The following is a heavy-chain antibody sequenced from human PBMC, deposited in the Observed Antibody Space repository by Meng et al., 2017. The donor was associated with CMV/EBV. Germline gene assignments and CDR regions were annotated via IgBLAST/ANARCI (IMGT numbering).Heavy chain of an antibody. CDR2: ITPNSSYI. J-gene: IGHJ3*02. CDR3: ARIGLYPGRMYQLNAFDI. Sequence: GSSLMISCAASEFTFSSYTMSWVRQAPGKGLEWVSSITPNSSYILYADSMKGRVNISRDNAKDSLYLQMNSLRAEDTAVYYCARIGLYPGRMYQLNAFDIWGQGTMVTVSS. D-gene: IGHD2-2*01. V-gene: IGHV3-21*06. CDR1: EFTFSSYT.